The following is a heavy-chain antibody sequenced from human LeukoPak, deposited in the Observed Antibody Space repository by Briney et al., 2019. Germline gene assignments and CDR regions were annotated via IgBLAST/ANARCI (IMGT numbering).Heavy chain of an antibody. CDR1: GGTISGHY. D-gene: IGHD3-16*01. Sequence: PSETLSLTCTVSGGTISGHYWTWIRQPPGKGLEWIGQIHYSGKADYNPSLRSRINISVDMSKNQMSLEVNSVTAADTAVYYCARFGVDYDMDVWGQGTTVTVS. J-gene: IGHJ6*02. CDR2: IHYSGKA. CDR3: ARFGVDYDMDV. V-gene: IGHV4-59*11.